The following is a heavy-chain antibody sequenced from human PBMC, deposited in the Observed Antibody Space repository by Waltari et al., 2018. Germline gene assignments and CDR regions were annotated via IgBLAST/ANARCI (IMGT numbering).Heavy chain of an antibody. CDR3: AGILRYFDWLIRQDAFDI. J-gene: IGHJ3*02. V-gene: IGHV4-38-2*01. CDR2: IYHSGST. D-gene: IGHD3-9*01. Sequence: QVQLQESGPGLVKPSETLSLTCAVSGYSISSGYYWGWIRQPPGKGLEWIGGIYHSGSTYYNPSLKSRVTISVDTSKNQFSLKLSSVTAADTAVYYCAGILRYFDWLIRQDAFDIWGQGTMVTVSS. CDR1: GYSISSGYY.